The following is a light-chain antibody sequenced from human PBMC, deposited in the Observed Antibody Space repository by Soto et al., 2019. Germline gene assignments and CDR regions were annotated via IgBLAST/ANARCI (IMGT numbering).Light chain of an antibody. CDR1: QSFSSY. CDR2: DAS. J-gene: IGKJ1*01. CDR3: QQRSNWPSWT. Sequence: ELVLPQSPATLSLSPGERATLSFRASQSFSSYLAWYQQKPGQAPRLLIYDASNRATGIPARFSGSGSGTDFTLTISSLEPEDFAVYYCQQRSNWPSWTFGQGTKVDI. V-gene: IGKV3-11*01.